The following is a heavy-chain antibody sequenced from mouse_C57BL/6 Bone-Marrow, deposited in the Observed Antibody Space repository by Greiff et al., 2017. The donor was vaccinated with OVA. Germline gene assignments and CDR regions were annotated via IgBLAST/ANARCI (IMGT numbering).Heavy chain of an antibody. CDR3: ARDYGSGYYAMDY. CDR1: GYTFTSYW. D-gene: IGHD1-1*01. J-gene: IGHJ4*01. Sequence: QVQLQQPGAELVKPGASVKLSCKASGYTFTSYWVQWVKQRPGQGLEWIGEIDPSDSYTNYNQKFKGKATLTVDTSSSTAYMQLSSLTSEDSAVYYCARDYGSGYYAMDYWGQGTSVTVSS. CDR2: IDPSDSYT. V-gene: IGHV1-50*01.